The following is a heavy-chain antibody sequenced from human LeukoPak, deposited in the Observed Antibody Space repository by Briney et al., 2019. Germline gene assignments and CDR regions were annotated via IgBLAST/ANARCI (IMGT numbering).Heavy chain of an antibody. D-gene: IGHD6-13*01. V-gene: IGHV3-48*04. CDR2: ISSSGSTI. CDR1: GFTFSSYA. J-gene: IGHJ4*02. CDR3: ARIGSSSWLVFDY. Sequence: GGSLRLSCAASGFTFSSYAMSWVRQAPGKGLEWVSYISSSGSTIYYADSAKGRFTISRDNAKNSLYLQMNSLRAEDTAVYYCARIGSSSWLVFDYWGQGTLVTVSS.